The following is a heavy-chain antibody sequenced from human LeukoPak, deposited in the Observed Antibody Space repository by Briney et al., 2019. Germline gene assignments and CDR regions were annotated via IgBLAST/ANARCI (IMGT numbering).Heavy chain of an antibody. V-gene: IGHV1-46*01. Sequence: ASVKVSCKASRYPFTSYYMHWVRQAPGQGLEWMGIINPRGGSISYAQKFQGRVTMTRDTSTSTVYMELSSLRSEDTAVYYCARDPPYDTSGYYFDYWGQGTLVTVSS. CDR2: INPRGGSI. D-gene: IGHD3-22*01. CDR1: RYPFTSYY. J-gene: IGHJ4*02. CDR3: ARDPPYDTSGYYFDY.